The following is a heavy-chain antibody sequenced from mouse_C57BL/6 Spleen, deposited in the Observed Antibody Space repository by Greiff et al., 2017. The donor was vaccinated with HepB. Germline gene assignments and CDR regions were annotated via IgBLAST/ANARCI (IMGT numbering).Heavy chain of an antibody. V-gene: IGHV1-66*01. D-gene: IGHD1-1*01. Sequence: QVQLKQSGPELVKPGASVKISCKASGYSFTSYYIHWVKQRPGQGLEWIGWIYPGSGNTKYNEKFKGKATLTADTSSSTAYMQLSSLTSEDSVVYYCARFRGSLYYFDYWGQGTTLTVSS. CDR3: ARFRGSLYYFDY. CDR2: IYPGSGNT. J-gene: IGHJ2*01. CDR1: GYSFTSYY.